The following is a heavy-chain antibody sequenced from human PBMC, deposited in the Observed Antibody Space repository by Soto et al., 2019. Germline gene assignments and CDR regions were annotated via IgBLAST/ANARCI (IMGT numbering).Heavy chain of an antibody. Sequence: SETRSVTCAVYGGSFSGYYWSWIRQPPGKGLEWIGEINHSGSTNYNPSLKSRVTISVDTSKNQFSLKLSSVTAADTAVYYCARVTIFGVVISIGWFDPWGQGTLVPVSS. CDR3: ARVTIFGVVISIGWFDP. CDR2: INHSGST. CDR1: GGSFSGYY. D-gene: IGHD3-3*01. V-gene: IGHV4-34*01. J-gene: IGHJ5*02.